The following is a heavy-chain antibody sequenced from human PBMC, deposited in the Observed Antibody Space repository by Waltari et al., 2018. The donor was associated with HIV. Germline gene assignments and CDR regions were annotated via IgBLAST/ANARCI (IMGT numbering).Heavy chain of an antibody. Sequence: QLQLQESGPGLVKASATLSLTCNVSGGSISSSSSYWGWIRQPPGKGLEWIGSIYYSGSTYYNPSLKSRVTISVDTSKNQFSLKLSSVTAADTAVYYCARLGVYYDSSGYFDYWGQGTLVTVSS. D-gene: IGHD3-22*01. J-gene: IGHJ4*02. CDR1: GGSISSSSSY. CDR2: IYYSGST. CDR3: ARLGVYYDSSGYFDY. V-gene: IGHV4-39*01.